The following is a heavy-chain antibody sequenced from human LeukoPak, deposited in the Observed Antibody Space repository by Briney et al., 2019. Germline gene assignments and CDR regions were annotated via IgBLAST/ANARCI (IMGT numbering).Heavy chain of an antibody. D-gene: IGHD3-22*01. CDR2: ISGSGGST. Sequence: GGSLRLSCAASGFIFSSFTMTWVRHAPGKGLEWVSGISGSGGSTYYADSVKGRFTISRDNSKNTLYLQMNSLRAEDTAVYYCAKVDREGYYYDSSGYYYFDYWGQGTLVTVSS. V-gene: IGHV3-23*01. CDR3: AKVDREGYYYDSSGYYYFDY. CDR1: GFIFSSFT. J-gene: IGHJ4*02.